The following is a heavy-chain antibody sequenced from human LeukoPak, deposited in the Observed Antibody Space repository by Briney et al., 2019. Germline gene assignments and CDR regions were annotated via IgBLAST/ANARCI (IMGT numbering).Heavy chain of an antibody. Sequence: ASVKVSCKGSGGTFSSYAISWVRQAPGQGLEWMGRIIPILGIANYAQKFQGRVTITADKSTSTAYMELSSLRSEDTAVYYCARGYYGSGSYYKDDYWGQGTLVTVSS. CDR3: ARGYYGSGSYYKDDY. V-gene: IGHV1-69*04. J-gene: IGHJ4*02. CDR1: GGTFSSYA. CDR2: IIPILGIA. D-gene: IGHD3-10*01.